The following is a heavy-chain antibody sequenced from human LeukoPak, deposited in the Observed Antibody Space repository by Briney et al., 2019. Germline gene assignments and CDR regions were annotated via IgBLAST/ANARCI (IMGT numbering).Heavy chain of an antibody. V-gene: IGHV3-30*18. CDR2: ISYDGSNK. CDR3: AKGNDGTMVRGVLYALDY. D-gene: IGHD3-10*01. J-gene: IGHJ4*02. CDR1: GFTFSSYG. Sequence: PGGSLRLSCAASGFTFSSYGMHWVRQAPGKGLEWVAVISYDGSNKYYADSVKGRFTISRDNSKNTLYLQMNSLRAEDTAVYYCAKGNDGTMVRGVLYALDYWGQGTLVTVSS.